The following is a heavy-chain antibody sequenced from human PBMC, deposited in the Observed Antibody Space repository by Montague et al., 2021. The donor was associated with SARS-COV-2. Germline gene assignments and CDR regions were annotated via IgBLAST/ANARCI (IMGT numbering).Heavy chain of an antibody. D-gene: IGHD5-18*01. V-gene: IGHV4-39*01. CDR3: ARSSGYNYDISYYGMDG. CDR1: GGSISSSDYY. CDR2: IYYSGST. Sequence: SETLSLTCTVSGGSISSSDYYWGWIRQPPGKGLEWIGTIYYSGSTYYSPSLKSRVTLSVDTSKNQFSLKLTSLTAADTAVYYCARSSGYNYDISYYGMDGWGQGTTVTVSS. J-gene: IGHJ6*02.